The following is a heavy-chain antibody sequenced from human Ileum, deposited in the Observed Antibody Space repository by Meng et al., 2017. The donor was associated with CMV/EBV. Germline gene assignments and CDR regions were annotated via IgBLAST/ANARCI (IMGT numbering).Heavy chain of an antibody. D-gene: IGHD3-3*01. CDR1: GITVSSDY. CDR2: IYRDGST. V-gene: IGHV3-66*02. Sequence: CAATGITVSSDYMSWVRPAPGEGLEWVSLIYRDGSTFYADSVKGRFSISRDHSKNTVYLQMDSLRLEDTAVYYCARIPVLQWLGTVDVWGQGTMVTVSS. J-gene: IGHJ3*01. CDR3: ARIPVLQWLGTVDV.